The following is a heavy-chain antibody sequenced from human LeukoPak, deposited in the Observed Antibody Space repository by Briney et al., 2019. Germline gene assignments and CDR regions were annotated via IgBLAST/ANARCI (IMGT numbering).Heavy chain of an antibody. CDR3: ARDWHSDL. CDR1: GFTFSTYS. Sequence: GGSLRLSCAASGFTFSTYSMNWVRQAPGKGLEWLSYISISSNTINYADYVKGRFTISGDNAKNSLYLQMNSLRDEDTAVYYCARDWHSDLWGRGTLVTVS. CDR2: ISISSNTI. V-gene: IGHV3-48*02. J-gene: IGHJ2*01.